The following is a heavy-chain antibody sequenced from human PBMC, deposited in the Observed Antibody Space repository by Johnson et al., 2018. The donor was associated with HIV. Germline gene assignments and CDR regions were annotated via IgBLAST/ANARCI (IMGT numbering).Heavy chain of an antibody. Sequence: QVQLVESGGGVVQPGRSLRLSCAASGFTFSSYAMHWVRQAPGKGLEWVAVISYDGSNKYYADSVKGLFTISRDNSKNTLYLQMNSLRAEDTAVYYCARDLRLGAIYAFDIWGQGTMVTVSS. CDR3: ARDLRLGAIYAFDI. D-gene: IGHD1-26*01. CDR2: ISYDGSNK. J-gene: IGHJ3*02. CDR1: GFTFSSYA. V-gene: IGHV3-30-3*01.